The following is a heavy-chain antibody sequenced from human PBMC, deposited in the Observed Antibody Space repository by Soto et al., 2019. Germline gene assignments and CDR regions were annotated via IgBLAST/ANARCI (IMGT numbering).Heavy chain of an antibody. J-gene: IGHJ6*02. V-gene: IGHV4-4*02. D-gene: IGHD1-26*01. Sequence: QVQLQESGPGLVKPSGTLSLTCAVSGGSISSSNWWSWVRQPPGKGLEGIGEIYHSGSTNYNPSLKSRVTILVDKSKNQFSLKLSSVTAADTAVYYCARVSGSYYYAMDVWGQGTTVTVSS. CDR2: IYHSGST. CDR1: GGSISSSNW. CDR3: ARVSGSYYYAMDV.